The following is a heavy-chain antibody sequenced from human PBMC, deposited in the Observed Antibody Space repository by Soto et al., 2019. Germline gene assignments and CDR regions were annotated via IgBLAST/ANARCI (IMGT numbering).Heavy chain of an antibody. V-gene: IGHV3-21*04. D-gene: IGHD2-2*01. J-gene: IGHJ6*03. CDR1: GFTFSSYS. CDR3: AKDIRAGVVVPAAMAPAPMDV. CDR2: ISSSSSYI. Sequence: GGSLRLSCAASGFTFSSYSMNWVRQAPGKGLEWVSSISSSSSYIYYADSVKGRFTISRDNAKNSLYLQMNSLRAEDTALYYCAKDIRAGVVVPAAMAPAPMDVWGKGTTVTVSS.